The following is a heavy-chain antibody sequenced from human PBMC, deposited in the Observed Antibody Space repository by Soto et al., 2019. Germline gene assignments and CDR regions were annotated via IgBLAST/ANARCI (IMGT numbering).Heavy chain of an antibody. V-gene: IGHV3-30*03. CDR3: ASTIAVADPKRQLLTPFDY. CDR2: ISYDGSNK. CDR1: GFTFSSYG. J-gene: IGHJ4*02. Sequence: PGGSLRLSCAASGFTFSSYGMHWFRQAPGKGLEWVAVISYDGSNKYYADSVKGRFTISRDNSKNTLYLQMNSLRAEDTAVYYCASTIAVADPKRQLLTPFDYWGQGTLVTVSS. D-gene: IGHD6-19*01.